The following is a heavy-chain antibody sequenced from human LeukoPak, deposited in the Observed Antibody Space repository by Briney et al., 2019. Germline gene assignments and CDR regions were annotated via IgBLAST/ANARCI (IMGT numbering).Heavy chain of an antibody. CDR3: MRDVDNSAYLTHGPFDF. Sequence: SETLSLTCAVSGGSISSSNWWSWVRQPPGKGLEWIGEIYHSGSTNYNPSLKSRVTISVDKSKNQFSLKLSSVTAADTAIYYCMRDVDNSAYLTHGPFDFWGQGILVAVSS. CDR2: IYHSGST. D-gene: IGHD3-22*01. J-gene: IGHJ4*02. V-gene: IGHV4-4*02. CDR1: GGSISSSNW.